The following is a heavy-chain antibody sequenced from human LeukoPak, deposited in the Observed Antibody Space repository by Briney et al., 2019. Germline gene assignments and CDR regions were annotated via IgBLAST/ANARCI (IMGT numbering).Heavy chain of an antibody. CDR1: GFTFSSYS. CDR2: ISSSSSYI. J-gene: IGHJ4*02. Sequence: GGSLRLSCAASGFTFSSYSMNWVRQAPGKGLEWVSSISSSSSYIYYADSVKGRFTISRDNSKNTLYLQMNSLRAEDTAVYYCAKREACGGDCEYFDYWGQGTLVTVSS. D-gene: IGHD2-21*02. CDR3: AKREACGGDCEYFDY. V-gene: IGHV3-21*04.